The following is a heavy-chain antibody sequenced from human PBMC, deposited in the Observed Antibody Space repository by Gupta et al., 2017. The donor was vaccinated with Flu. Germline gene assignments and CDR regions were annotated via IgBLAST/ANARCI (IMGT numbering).Heavy chain of an antibody. D-gene: IGHD2-15*01. Sequence: QVQLQESGPGLVKPSETLSLTCAVSGYSISSGYYWGWIRQPPGKGLEWIGSIYHSGSTYYNPSLKSRVTISVDTSKNQFSLKLSSVTAADTAVYYCARGRDCSGGSCDSRRSYNWFDPWGQGTLVTVSS. CDR2: IYHSGST. CDR3: ARGRDCSGGSCDSRRSYNWFDP. V-gene: IGHV4-38-2*01. CDR1: GYSISSGYY. J-gene: IGHJ5*02.